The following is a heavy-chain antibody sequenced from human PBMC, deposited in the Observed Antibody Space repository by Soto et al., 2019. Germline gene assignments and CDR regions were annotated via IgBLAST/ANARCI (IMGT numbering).Heavy chain of an antibody. J-gene: IGHJ3*01. CDR2: IDPTDSFT. D-gene: IGHD2-15*01. V-gene: IGHV5-10-1*01. Sequence: GESLKISCKASGYKFTTFWLNWVRQTPGKGLEWLGRIDPTDSFTNYSPPFEGHVTISVDRSISTAYLQWNSLQASDTAIYYCAIPAIGRSRDAFDVSDKGTMGT. CDR1: GYKFTTFW. CDR3: AIPAIGRSRDAFDV.